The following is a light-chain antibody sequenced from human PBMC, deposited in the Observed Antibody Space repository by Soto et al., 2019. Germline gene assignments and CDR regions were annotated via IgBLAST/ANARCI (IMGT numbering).Light chain of an antibody. J-gene: IGKJ3*01. V-gene: IGKV1-9*01. CDR1: QGISSY. CDR2: AAS. CDR3: QQLNSYPLT. Sequence: DIQLTQSPSFLSASVGDRVTMTCRASQGISSYLAWYQQKPGKAPKLLIYAASTLQSGVPSRFSGSGSATEFTLTISSLQPEDFATYYCQQLNSYPLTFGPGTKVDI.